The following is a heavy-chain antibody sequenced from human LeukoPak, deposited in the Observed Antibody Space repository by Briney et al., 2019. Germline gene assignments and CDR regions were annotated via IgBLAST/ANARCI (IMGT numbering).Heavy chain of an antibody. Sequence: PGGSLRLSCAASGFTFSTDSMNWVRQAPGKGLEWVSVIYTGGSTYYADSVKGRFTISRDNSKNTLYLQMNSLRAEDTAVYYCARDPLYYGPSDYWGQGTLVTVSS. V-gene: IGHV3-53*01. CDR3: ARDPLYYGPSDY. D-gene: IGHD3-10*01. CDR1: GFTFSTDS. J-gene: IGHJ4*02. CDR2: IYTGGST.